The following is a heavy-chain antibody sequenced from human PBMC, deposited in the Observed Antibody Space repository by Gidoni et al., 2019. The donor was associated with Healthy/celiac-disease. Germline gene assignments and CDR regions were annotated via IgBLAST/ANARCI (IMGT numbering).Heavy chain of an antibody. V-gene: IGHV3-23*01. CDR3: AKMSVWQQLPKYYFDY. CDR1: GFTFSSYA. D-gene: IGHD6-13*01. CDR2: ISGSGGST. J-gene: IGHJ4*02. Sequence: EVPPFESGGGLVPPGGSLTLSCAAPGFTFSSYAMSWVSQAPGNGLEGVSAISGSGGSTYYADSVKGRFTISRDNSKNTLYLQMNSLRAEDTAVYYCAKMSVWQQLPKYYFDYWGQGTLVTVSS.